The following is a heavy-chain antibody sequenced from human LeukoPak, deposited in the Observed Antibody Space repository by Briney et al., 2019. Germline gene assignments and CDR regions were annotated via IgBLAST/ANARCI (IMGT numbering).Heavy chain of an antibody. CDR1: GYTFTNYY. J-gene: IGHJ4*02. Sequence: ASVKVSCKASGYTFTNYYLHWVRQAPGQGLEWMGMINPSGGSTTYAQKFQGRVTMSVDTSKNQFSLKLSSVTAADTAVYYRARDRHKLVDIVAGILDYWGQGTLVTVSS. CDR3: ARDRHKLVDIVAGILDY. V-gene: IGHV1-46*01. CDR2: INPSGGST. D-gene: IGHD5-12*01.